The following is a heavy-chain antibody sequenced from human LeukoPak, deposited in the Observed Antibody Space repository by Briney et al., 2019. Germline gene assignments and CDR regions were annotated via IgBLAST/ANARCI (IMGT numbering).Heavy chain of an antibody. CDR2: IRYDGSNK. V-gene: IGHV3-30*02. J-gene: IGHJ4*02. CDR3: ARNPSSLDIASAGN. CDR1: GFTFSSYG. D-gene: IGHD2-2*03. Sequence: GGSLRLSCAASGFTFSSYGMHWVRQAPGKGLEWVAFIRYDGSNKYYADSVKGRFTISRDNSKNTLYLQMNSLRTEDTALYYCARNPSSLDIASAGNLGQGTLVTVPS.